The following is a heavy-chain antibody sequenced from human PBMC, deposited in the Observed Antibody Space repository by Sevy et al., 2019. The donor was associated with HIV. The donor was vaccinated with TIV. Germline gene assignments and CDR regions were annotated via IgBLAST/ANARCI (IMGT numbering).Heavy chain of an antibody. J-gene: IGHJ4*02. CDR3: VGPKLTYSSGWHYFDY. CDR2: IRHGGYT. CDR1: GASISSTDYY. V-gene: IGHV4-39*01. D-gene: IGHD6-19*01. Sequence: SETLSLTCTVSGASISSTDYYWGWIRQSPEKGLEWIASIRHGGYTFYNPSLKSRVSISADTSKNQFSLKLRFVSAAETSIYYCVGPKLTYSSGWHYFDYWGQGTVVTVSS.